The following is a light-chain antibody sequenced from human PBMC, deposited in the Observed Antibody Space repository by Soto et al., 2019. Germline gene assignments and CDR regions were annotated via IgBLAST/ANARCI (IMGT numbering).Light chain of an antibody. CDR2: EVS. Sequence: QSVLTQPPSASGSPGQSVTISCTGTSSDVGGYNYVYWYQQHPGKAPKLMIYEVSKQPSGVPDRFSGSKSGNTASLTVSGLQAEDEADYYCSSYAGSNNLVFGGGTKLTVL. J-gene: IGLJ2*01. CDR3: SSYAGSNNLV. CDR1: SSDVGGYNY. V-gene: IGLV2-8*01.